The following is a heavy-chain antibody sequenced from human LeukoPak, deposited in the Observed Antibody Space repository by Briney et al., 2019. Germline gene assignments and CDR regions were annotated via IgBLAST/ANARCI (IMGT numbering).Heavy chain of an antibody. CDR3: ARDLYNYDYYGGFDY. J-gene: IGHJ4*02. V-gene: IGHV4-59*01. CDR2: IYSSGTT. CDR1: GDSISGYY. D-gene: IGHD3-22*01. Sequence: SETLSLTCTVSGDSISGYYWSWIRQPPGKRLEWIGYIYSSGTTNYNPSLKSRLTISVDTSKNQFSLKLSSVTAADTAVYYCARDLYNYDYYGGFDYWGQGTLVTVSP.